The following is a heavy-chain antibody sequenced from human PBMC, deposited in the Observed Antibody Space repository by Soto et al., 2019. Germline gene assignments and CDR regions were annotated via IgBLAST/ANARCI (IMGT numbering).Heavy chain of an antibody. V-gene: IGHV3-53*01. J-gene: IGHJ4*02. CDR2: IYSGGST. Sequence: PGGSLRLSCAASGFTVSSNYMSWVRQAPGKGLEWVSVIYSGGSTYYADSVKGRFTISRDNSKNTLYLQMNSLRAEDTAVYYCASTYSGSYYFDYWGQGTLVTVS. D-gene: IGHD1-26*01. CDR1: GFTVSSNY. CDR3: ASTYSGSYYFDY.